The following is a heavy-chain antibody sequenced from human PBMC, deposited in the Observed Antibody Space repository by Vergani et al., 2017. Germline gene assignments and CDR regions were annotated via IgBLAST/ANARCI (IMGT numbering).Heavy chain of an antibody. Sequence: QVQLQESGPGLVKPSETLSLTCAVSGYSISSGYYWGWIRQPPGKGLEWIGSIYHSGSTYDNPSLKRRVTISVDTSKNQFSLKLSPVTAADTAVYYCARSLDSGEYLAWGQGTLVTVSS. V-gene: IGHV4-38-2*01. CDR1: GYSISSGYY. CDR2: IYHSGST. J-gene: IGHJ5*02. CDR3: ARSLDSGEYLA. D-gene: IGHD6-25*01.